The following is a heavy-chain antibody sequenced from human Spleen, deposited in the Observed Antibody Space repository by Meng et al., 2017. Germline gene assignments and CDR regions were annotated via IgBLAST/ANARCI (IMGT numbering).Heavy chain of an antibody. V-gene: IGHV3-11*01. CDR2: ISSSGSTI. CDR3: ARVECSGGRCYSGYYYGMDV. Sequence: LSLTCAASGFTFSDYYMSWIRQAPGKGLEWVSYISSSGSTIYYADSVKGRLTISRDNAKNSLYLQMNSLRAEDTAVYYCARVECSGGRCYSGYYYGMDVWGQGTTVTVSS. D-gene: IGHD2-15*01. J-gene: IGHJ6*02. CDR1: GFTFSDYY.